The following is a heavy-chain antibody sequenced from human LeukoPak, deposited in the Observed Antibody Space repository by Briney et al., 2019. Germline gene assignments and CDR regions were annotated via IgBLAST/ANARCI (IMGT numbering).Heavy chain of an antibody. CDR3: AYNRNFALDN. CDR1: GASIDSHSW. V-gene: IGHV4/OR15-8*01. J-gene: IGHJ4*02. D-gene: IGHD1-14*01. Sequence: SETLSLTCAVSGASIDSHSWWSWVRQPPGKGLEWIGEIYHSGGANYKPSLKSRVTMSADTSKNHSSLKLTSVTAADTAVYYCAYNRNFALDNWGQGTLVAVSS. CDR2: IYHSGGA.